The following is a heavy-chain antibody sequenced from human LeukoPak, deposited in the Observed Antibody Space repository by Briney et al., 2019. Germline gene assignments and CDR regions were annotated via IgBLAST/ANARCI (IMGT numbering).Heavy chain of an antibody. CDR2: ISGSGGST. V-gene: IGHV3-23*01. CDR1: GFTFSSYA. CDR3: ASHDYGDYGFFDY. Sequence: GGSLRLSCAASGFTFSSYAMSWVRQAPGKGLEWVSAISGSGGSTYYADSVKGRFTISRDNAKNSLYLQMNSLRAEDTAVYYCASHDYGDYGFFDYWGQGTLVTVSS. J-gene: IGHJ4*02. D-gene: IGHD4-17*01.